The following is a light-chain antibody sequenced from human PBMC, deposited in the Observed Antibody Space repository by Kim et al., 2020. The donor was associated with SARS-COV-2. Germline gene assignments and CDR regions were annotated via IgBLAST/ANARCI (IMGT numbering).Light chain of an antibody. V-gene: IGLV1-40*01. CDR3: QSYDSSLSGSV. Sequence: RVTISCTGSSSNIGAGYDVHWYQQLPGTAPKLLIYGNSDRPSGVPDRFSGSKSGNSASLAITGLQAEDEADYYCQSYDSSLSGSVFGGGTQLTVL. J-gene: IGLJ2*01. CDR1: SSNIGAGYD. CDR2: GNS.